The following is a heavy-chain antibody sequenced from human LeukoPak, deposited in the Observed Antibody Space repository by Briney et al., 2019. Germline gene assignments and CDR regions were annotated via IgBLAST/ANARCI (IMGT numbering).Heavy chain of an antibody. Sequence: PSETLSLTCTVSCGSISSYYWSWIRQPPGKGLEWIGYIYYSGSTNYNPSLKSRVTISVDTSKNQFSLKLSTVTAADTAVYYCARGLGMATSDYWGQGTLVTVSS. CDR3: ARGLGMATSDY. D-gene: IGHD5-24*01. J-gene: IGHJ4*02. V-gene: IGHV4-59*01. CDR1: CGSISSYY. CDR2: IYYSGST.